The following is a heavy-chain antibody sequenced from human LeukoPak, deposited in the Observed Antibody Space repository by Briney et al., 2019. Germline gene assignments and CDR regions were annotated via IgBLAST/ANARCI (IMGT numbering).Heavy chain of an antibody. CDR3: ARKVGMEYYFDY. Sequence: GRSLRLSCAASGFTFSSYGMHWVRQAPGKGVEWVAVIWYDGSNIHYADSVKGRFTISRDNSKNTLYLQMNSLRAEDTAVYYCARKVGMEYYFDYWGQGTLVTVSS. J-gene: IGHJ4*02. D-gene: IGHD3-22*01. CDR1: GFTFSSYG. CDR2: IWYDGSNI. V-gene: IGHV3-33*01.